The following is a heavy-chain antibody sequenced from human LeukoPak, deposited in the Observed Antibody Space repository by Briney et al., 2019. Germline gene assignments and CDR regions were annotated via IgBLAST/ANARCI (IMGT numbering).Heavy chain of an antibody. CDR1: GDSVTSSLSY. D-gene: IGHD3-3*01. CDR2: LFYPGRT. Sequence: PSETLSLTCAVSGDSVTSSLSYWGWIRQSPGKGLEGVGCLFYPGRTYSNLSLKTRVTISVDPSKNHFSLNLTSVTAADTAVYYCARLNTRLTILAWGQGTLVTVSS. CDR3: ARLNTRLTILA. J-gene: IGHJ5*02. V-gene: IGHV4-39*02.